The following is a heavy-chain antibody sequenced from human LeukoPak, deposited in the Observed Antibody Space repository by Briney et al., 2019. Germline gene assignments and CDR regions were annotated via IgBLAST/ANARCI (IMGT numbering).Heavy chain of an antibody. CDR1: GGSISSKSHY. V-gene: IGHV4-61*01. Sequence: PSETLSLTCTVSGGSISSKSHYWSWIRQPPGKGLEWIGYIYYSGSTNYNPSLKSRVTISVDTSKNQFSLKLSSVTAADTAVYYCARLGGYGYSFHSAGYWGQGTLVTVSS. D-gene: IGHD5-18*01. J-gene: IGHJ4*02. CDR2: IYYSGST. CDR3: ARLGGYGYSFHSAGY.